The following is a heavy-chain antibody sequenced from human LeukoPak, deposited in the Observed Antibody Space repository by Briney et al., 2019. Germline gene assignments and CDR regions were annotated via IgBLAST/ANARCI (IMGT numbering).Heavy chain of an antibody. V-gene: IGHV3-7*03. CDR1: GLTFRSYW. Sequence: GGSLRLSCAVSGLTFRSYWMSWVRQAPGKGLVWVANINPDGSEKKYVDSVKGRFIISRDNAENSLNLQMNSLRVEDTAVYYCVREGGSGWYSGWFDPWGQGTLVTVSS. D-gene: IGHD6-19*01. CDR2: INPDGSEK. CDR3: VREGGSGWYSGWFDP. J-gene: IGHJ5*02.